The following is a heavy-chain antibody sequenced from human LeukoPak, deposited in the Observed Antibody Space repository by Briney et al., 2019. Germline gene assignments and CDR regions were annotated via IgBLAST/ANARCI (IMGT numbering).Heavy chain of an antibody. J-gene: IGHJ4*02. CDR2: ISGSGGST. V-gene: IGHV3-23*01. D-gene: IGHD3-22*01. CDR3: ARGIVTAPHY. Sequence: GGSLRLSCAASGFTFSSYSMNWVRQAPGKGLEWVSAISGSGGSTYYADSVKGRFTISRDNSKNTLYLQMNSLRAEDTAVYYCARGIVTAPHYWGQGTLVTVSS. CDR1: GFTFSSYS.